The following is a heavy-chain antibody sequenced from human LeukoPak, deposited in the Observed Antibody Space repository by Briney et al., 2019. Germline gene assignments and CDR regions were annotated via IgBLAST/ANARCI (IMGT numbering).Heavy chain of an antibody. D-gene: IGHD1-1*01. CDR2: INPSGGST. J-gene: IGHJ4*02. CDR3: ARDYELGTAGTAYEYFDY. V-gene: IGHV1-46*01. Sequence: RRASVKVSCKASGYTFTSYYMHWVRQAPGQGLEWMGIINPSGGSTSYAQKFQGRVTMTRDTSTSTVYMELSSLRSEDTAVYYCARDYELGTAGTAYEYFDYWGQGTLVTVSS. CDR1: GYTFTSYY.